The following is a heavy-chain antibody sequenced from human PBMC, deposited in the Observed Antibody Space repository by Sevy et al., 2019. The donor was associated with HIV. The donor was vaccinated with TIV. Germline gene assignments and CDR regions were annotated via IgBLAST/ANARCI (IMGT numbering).Heavy chain of an antibody. V-gene: IGHV1-69*13. CDR1: GGTFSSYA. CDR3: ARGGRIVVVPAAILTHYYYGMDV. Sequence: ASVKVSCKASGGTFSSYAISWVRQAPGQGLEWMGGIIPIFGTANYAQMFQGRVTITADESTSTAYMELSSLRSEDTAVYYCARGGRIVVVPAAILTHYYYGMDVWGQGTTVTVSS. CDR2: IIPIFGTA. D-gene: IGHD2-2*02. J-gene: IGHJ6*02.